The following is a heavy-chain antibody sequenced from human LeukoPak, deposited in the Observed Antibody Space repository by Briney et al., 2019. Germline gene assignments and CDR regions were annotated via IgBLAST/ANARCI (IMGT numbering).Heavy chain of an antibody. V-gene: IGHV4-34*01. D-gene: IGHD5-24*01. CDR3: TRGAPVGSSREFDY. J-gene: IGHJ4*02. CDR2: INHSGST. Sequence: PSETLSLTCAVYGGSFSGYYWSWIRQPPGKGLEWIGEINHSGSTNYNPSLKSRVTISVDTSKNQFSLQLNSVTPEDTAVYYCTRGAPVGSSREFDYWGQGTLVTVSS. CDR1: GGSFSGYY.